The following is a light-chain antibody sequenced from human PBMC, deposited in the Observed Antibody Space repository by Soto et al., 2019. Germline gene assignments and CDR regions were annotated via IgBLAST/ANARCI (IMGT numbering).Light chain of an antibody. V-gene: IGLV2-14*01. CDR2: EVK. CDR3: TSYTPTGALV. Sequence: QSALTQPASVSGSPGQSITVSCTGTNTDVGGYNYVSWYQHRPDTAPRLLIYEVKNRLSGVSNRFSGSKSGNTASLTISGLQSEDEADYYCTSYTPTGALVFGSGTQLTVL. CDR1: NTDVGGYNY. J-gene: IGLJ6*01.